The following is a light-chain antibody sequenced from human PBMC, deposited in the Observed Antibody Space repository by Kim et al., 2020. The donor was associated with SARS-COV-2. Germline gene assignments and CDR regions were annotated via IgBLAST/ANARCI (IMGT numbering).Light chain of an antibody. J-gene: IGKJ3*01. CDR3: QQYHTFPPT. V-gene: IGKV1-5*03. CDR1: KSISKW. CDR2: EAS. Sequence: YASVGARVTNNGRASKSISKWLAWYQRPGKAPKLLIYEASSLDIGVPSRFSGSGSGTQFTLTISRLQPDDFATYYCQQYHTFPPTFAPGTKVDIK.